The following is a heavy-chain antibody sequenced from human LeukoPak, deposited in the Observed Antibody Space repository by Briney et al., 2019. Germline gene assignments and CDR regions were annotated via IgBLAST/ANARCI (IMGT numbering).Heavy chain of an antibody. D-gene: IGHD3-22*01. CDR2: IYYSGST. J-gene: IGHJ6*02. V-gene: IGHV4-39*07. CDR3: AREVQWLSPAYYYYYYGMDV. Sequence: SETLSLTCTVSGGSISSSSYYWGWIRQPPGKGLEWIGSIYYSGSTYYNPSLKSRVTISVDTSKNQFSLKLSSVTAADTAVYYCAREVQWLSPAYYYYYYGMDVWGQGTTVTVSS. CDR1: GGSISSSSYY.